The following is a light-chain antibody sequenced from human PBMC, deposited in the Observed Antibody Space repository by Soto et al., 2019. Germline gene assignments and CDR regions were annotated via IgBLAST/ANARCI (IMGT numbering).Light chain of an antibody. Sequence: EILVTQSPATLSVSPGERVTLSYRASQSVTRDLAWYQQKPGQAPRLLIYGASTRATGIPARFSGSGSGTEFTLTINSLQSEDFAIYYCQQYRTFGQGTRVEIK. CDR1: QSVTRD. CDR3: QQYRT. J-gene: IGKJ1*01. V-gene: IGKV3-15*01. CDR2: GAS.